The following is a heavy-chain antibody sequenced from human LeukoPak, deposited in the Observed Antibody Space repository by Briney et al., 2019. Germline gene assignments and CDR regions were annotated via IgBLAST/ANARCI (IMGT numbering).Heavy chain of an antibody. V-gene: IGHV3-33*01. J-gene: IGHJ3*02. CDR1: GFTFSYYG. CDR2: IWYDGSNK. CDR3: ARETSGNYYGSFDI. Sequence: GGSLRLSCAASGFTFSYYGMHWVRQAPGKGLEWVAVIWYDGSNKYYADSVKGRFTISRGNSKNTLYLQMNSLRIEDTAVYYCARETSGNYYGSFDIWGQGTMVTVSS. D-gene: IGHD1-26*01.